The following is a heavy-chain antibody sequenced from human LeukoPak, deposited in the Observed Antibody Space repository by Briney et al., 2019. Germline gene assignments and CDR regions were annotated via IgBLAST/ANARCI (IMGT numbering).Heavy chain of an antibody. CDR2: ISSSGSTI. Sequence: GGSLRLSCAASGFTFSDYYMSWIRQAPGKGLEWVSYISSSGSTIYYADSVKGRFTISRDNAKNSLYLQMNSLRAEDTAVYYCAKDRPPYYYGSGSYPSYFDYWGQGTLVTVSS. CDR1: GFTFSDYY. D-gene: IGHD3-10*01. CDR3: AKDRPPYYYGSGSYPSYFDY. J-gene: IGHJ4*02. V-gene: IGHV3-11*04.